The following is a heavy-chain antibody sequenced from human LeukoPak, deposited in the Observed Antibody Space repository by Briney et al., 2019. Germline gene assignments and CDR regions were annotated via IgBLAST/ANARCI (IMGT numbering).Heavy chain of an antibody. CDR3: ARASGYDLYYYYYGMDV. CDR1: GGSISSYY. CDR2: IYYSGST. D-gene: IGHD5-12*01. Sequence: PSETLSLTCTVSGGSISSYYWSWIRQPPGKGLEWIGYIYYSGSTNYNPSLKSRVTISVDTSRNQFSLKLSSVTAADTAVYYCARASGYDLYYYYYGMDVWGKGTTVTVSS. V-gene: IGHV4-59*08. J-gene: IGHJ6*04.